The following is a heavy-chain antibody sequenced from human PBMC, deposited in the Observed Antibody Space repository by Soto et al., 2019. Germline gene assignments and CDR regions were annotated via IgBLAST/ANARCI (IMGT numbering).Heavy chain of an antibody. CDR3: ARGWIYAGSGVYSYGWSRPHYYVMDV. CDR2: IRPYNDDT. V-gene: IGHV1-18*01. J-gene: IGHJ6*02. Sequence: GASVKVSSKAPGHTFTSYGISWVRHSPGQGPEWMGWIRPYNDDTKYAQKFQGRVTMTPDTSTRTAYMEMRSLTSDATAIYYFARGWIYAGSGVYSYGWSRPHYYVMDVWGQGTTVTVSS. D-gene: IGHD5-18*01. CDR1: GHTFTSYG.